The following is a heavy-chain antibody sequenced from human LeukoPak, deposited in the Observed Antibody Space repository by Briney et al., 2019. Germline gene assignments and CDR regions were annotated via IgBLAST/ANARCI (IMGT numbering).Heavy chain of an antibody. CDR3: ARIFIRNGYSSYFDC. V-gene: IGHV4-38-2*02. J-gene: IGHJ4*02. CDR1: GFSISSGHY. CDR2: VYQSGTT. Sequence: SETLSLTCTVSGFSISSGHYWSWVRQPPGAGLEWIGSVYQSGTTYYNPSLKSRVTTSVDMSKNQFSLRLRPVTAADTAVYYCARIFIRNGYSSYFDCWGQGTLVTVSS. D-gene: IGHD5-18*01.